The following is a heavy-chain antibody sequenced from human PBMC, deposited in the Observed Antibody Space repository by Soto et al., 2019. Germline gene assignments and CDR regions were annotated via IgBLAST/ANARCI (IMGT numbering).Heavy chain of an antibody. Sequence: SETLSLTCTVSGGSISSYYWSWIRQPPGKGLEWIGYIYYSGSTNYNPSLKSRVTISVDTSKNQFSLKLSSVTAADTAVYYCARDGYYYDRSGYHPDWGQGTLVTVSS. D-gene: IGHD3-22*01. CDR3: ARDGYYYDRSGYHPD. V-gene: IGHV4-59*01. CDR2: IYYSGST. J-gene: IGHJ4*02. CDR1: GGSISSYY.